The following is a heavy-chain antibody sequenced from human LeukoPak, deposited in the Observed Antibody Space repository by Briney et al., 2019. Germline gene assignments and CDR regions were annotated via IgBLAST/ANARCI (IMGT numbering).Heavy chain of an antibody. V-gene: IGHV3-23*01. CDR1: GFPFSSYA. Sequence: GGSLRLSCTASGFPFSSYAMSWFRQTPGKGLEWVSSIIASGGTTYYADSVKGRFTISRDNSKNTVYLQMNTLRAEDTAVYYCAKGAGGSYRLYYFDYWGQGALVTVSS. D-gene: IGHD3-16*02. J-gene: IGHJ4*02. CDR2: IIASGGTT. CDR3: AKGAGGSYRLYYFDY.